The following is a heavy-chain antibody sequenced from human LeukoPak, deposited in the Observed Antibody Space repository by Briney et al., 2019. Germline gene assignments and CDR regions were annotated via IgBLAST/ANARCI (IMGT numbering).Heavy chain of an antibody. CDR3: ARDRPDDSSVYYSVVYMDV. Sequence: KPGGSLRLSCAASGITFSSYSMNWVRQAPGKGLEWVSCISSSSSYIYYADSVKGLFTISRDNAKNTLYLQMNSLRAEDTAVYYCARDRPDDSSVYYSVVYMDVWGKGTTVTVSS. CDR1: GITFSSYS. V-gene: IGHV3-21*01. J-gene: IGHJ6*03. CDR2: ISSSSSYI. D-gene: IGHD3-22*01.